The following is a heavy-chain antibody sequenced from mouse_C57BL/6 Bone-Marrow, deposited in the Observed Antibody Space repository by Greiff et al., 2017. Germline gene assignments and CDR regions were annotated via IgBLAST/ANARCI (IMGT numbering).Heavy chain of an antibody. CDR1: GYTFTSYW. CDR3: ARGATDY. CDR2: IDPSDSYT. Sequence: QVQLQQPGAELVMPGASVKLSCKASGYTFTSYWMHWVKQRPGQGLEWIGKIDPSDSYTNYNQKFKGKSTLTVDKSSSTAYMQLSSLTSEDSAVYYCARGATDYWGQGTTLPVSS. D-gene: IGHD1-1*01. V-gene: IGHV1-69*01. J-gene: IGHJ2*01.